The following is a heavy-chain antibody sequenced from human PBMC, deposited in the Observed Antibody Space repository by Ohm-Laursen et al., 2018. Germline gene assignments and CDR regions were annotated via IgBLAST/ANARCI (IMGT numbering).Heavy chain of an antibody. CDR2: ISTSGGST. CDR1: GFTFSSYA. CDR3: AQTWAEVGPRGEYFQH. D-gene: IGHD3/OR15-3a*01. J-gene: IGHJ1*01. V-gene: IGHV3-23*01. Sequence: SLRLSCSASGFTFSSYAMSWVRQAPGKGLEWVSAISTSGGSTYYADSVKGRFTISRDNSKNTLYPQMNSLSAEDTAVYYCAQTWAEVGPRGEYFQHWGQGTLVTVSS.